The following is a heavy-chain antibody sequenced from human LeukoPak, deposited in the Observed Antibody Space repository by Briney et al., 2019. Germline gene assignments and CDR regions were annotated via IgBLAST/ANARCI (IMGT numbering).Heavy chain of an antibody. CDR3: AKKMDDYLWGSYREYSFDF. D-gene: IGHD3-16*02. CDR2: ISYDGSNK. V-gene: IGHV3-30*18. CDR1: GFTFSSYG. J-gene: IGHJ4*02. Sequence: GGSLRLSCAASGFTFSSYGMHWVRQAPGKGLEWVAVISYDGSNKYYADSVKGRFTISRDNSKNTLYLQMDSLRAEDAAIYYCAKKMDDYLWGSYREYSFDFWGQGTLVTVSS.